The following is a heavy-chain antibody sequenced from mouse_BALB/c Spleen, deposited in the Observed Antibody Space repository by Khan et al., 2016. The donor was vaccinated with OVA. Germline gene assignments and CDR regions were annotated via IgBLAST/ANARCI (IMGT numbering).Heavy chain of an antibody. V-gene: IGHV9-3-1*01. J-gene: IGHJ1*01. CDR3: ARVGNYWYFDG. CDR1: GYTFTNYG. CDR2: INTYTGEP. Sequence: QIQLVQSGPELKKPGETVKISCKASGYTFTNYGMTWVKQAPGKGLKWMGWINTYTGEPTYADDFKGRFAFSLDTSATTASLQINSLTNEDTATYFCARVGNYWYFDGWGAGTTVTVSS. D-gene: IGHD2-1*01.